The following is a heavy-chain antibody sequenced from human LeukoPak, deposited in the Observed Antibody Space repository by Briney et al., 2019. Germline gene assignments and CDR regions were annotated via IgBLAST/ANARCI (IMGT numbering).Heavy chain of an antibody. Sequence: PGGSLRLSCAASGFTFSTYAMSWVRQAPGKGLEWVSGTSGSGVGTYYADSVKGRFTISRDNSKNTLYLQMNSLRAEDTAVYYCARDSDYYGSGSYDYWGQGTLVTVSS. V-gene: IGHV3-23*01. CDR3: ARDSDYYGSGSYDY. CDR1: GFTFSTYA. J-gene: IGHJ4*02. D-gene: IGHD3-10*01. CDR2: TSGSGVGT.